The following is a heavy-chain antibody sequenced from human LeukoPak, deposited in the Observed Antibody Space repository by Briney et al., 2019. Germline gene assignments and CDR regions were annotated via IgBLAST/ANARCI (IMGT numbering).Heavy chain of an antibody. Sequence: GASVKVSCKASGGTFNNYAISWVRQAPGQGLEWMGGIIPIFATPNYAQNFQGRVTITADESTSTAYMELSSLRSEDTTVYYCARCIVVPGALSDQYYMDVWGKGTTVTVSS. V-gene: IGHV1-69*13. CDR3: ARCIVVPGALSDQYYMDV. D-gene: IGHD2-2*01. J-gene: IGHJ6*03. CDR1: GGTFNNYA. CDR2: IIPIFATP.